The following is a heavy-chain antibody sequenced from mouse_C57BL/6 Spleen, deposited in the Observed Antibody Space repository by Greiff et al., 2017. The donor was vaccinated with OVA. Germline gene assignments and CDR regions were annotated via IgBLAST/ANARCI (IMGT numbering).Heavy chain of an antibody. D-gene: IGHD3-2*02. CDR3: ARYSSGYDYAMDY. CDR1: GYTFTSYW. J-gene: IGHJ4*01. Sequence: VQLQQSGAELVKPGASVKLSCKASGYTFTSYWMQWVKQRPGQGLEWIGEIDPSDSYTNYNQKFKGKATLTVDTSSSTAYMQLSSLTSEDSAVYYCARYSSGYDYAMDYWGQGTSVTVSS. CDR2: IDPSDSYT. V-gene: IGHV1-50*01.